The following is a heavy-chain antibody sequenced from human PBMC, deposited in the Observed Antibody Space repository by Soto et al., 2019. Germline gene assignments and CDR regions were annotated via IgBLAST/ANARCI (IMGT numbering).Heavy chain of an antibody. CDR3: ATQTGLYYYGLDV. CDR1: GGSINAFF. V-gene: IGHV4-59*01. J-gene: IGHJ6*02. Sequence: SETLSLTCTVSGGSINAFFWSWVRQPPGKGLESIGYIFYSGSTNYNPSLKSRVTISLDTSKTQFSLNLTSVTAADTAVYYCATQTGLYYYGLDVWGQGTMVTVSS. CDR2: IFYSGST.